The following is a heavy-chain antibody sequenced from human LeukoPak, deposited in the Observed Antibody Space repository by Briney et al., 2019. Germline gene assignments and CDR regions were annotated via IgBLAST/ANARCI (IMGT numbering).Heavy chain of an antibody. J-gene: IGHJ3*02. D-gene: IGHD3-22*01. CDR1: GFTFSSYG. Sequence: GGSLRLSCAASGFTFSSYGMHWVRQAPGKGLEWVAFIRYDGSNKYYADSVKGRFTISRDNSKNTLYLQMNSLRAEDTAVYYCAKERYDSSGYYPGNDAFDIWGQGTMVTVSS. CDR2: IRYDGSNK. CDR3: AKERYDSSGYYPGNDAFDI. V-gene: IGHV3-30*02.